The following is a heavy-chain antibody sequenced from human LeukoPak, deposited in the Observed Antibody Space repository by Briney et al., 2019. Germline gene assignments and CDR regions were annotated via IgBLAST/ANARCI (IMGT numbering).Heavy chain of an antibody. CDR1: GFTFSSYA. CDR3: ARGGGHYYDSSGYYSGVGLYHFDY. V-gene: IGHV3-23*01. D-gene: IGHD3-22*01. J-gene: IGHJ4*02. Sequence: GGSLRLSCAASGFTFSSYAMSWVRQAPGKGLEWVSGISGSGDTTYYADSVKGRFTISRDNSKNTVFLQMNSLRAEDTAIYYCARGGGHYYDSSGYYSGVGLYHFDYWGQGTLVTVSS. CDR2: ISGSGDTT.